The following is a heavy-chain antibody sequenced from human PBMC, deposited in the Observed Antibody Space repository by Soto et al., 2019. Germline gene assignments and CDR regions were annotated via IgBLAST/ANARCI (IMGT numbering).Heavy chain of an antibody. D-gene: IGHD2-21*02. J-gene: IGHJ5*02. CDR2: MNASNGNA. CDR1: GYNFPSSN. V-gene: IGHV1-8*01. Sequence: QERLVQSGAELRRPGASVKISCRASGYNFPSSNVNWVRQASGQGAEWLGWMNASNGNAAFARDFQGRVTMTRDLSTDTASLELGGLSSGDTAMYYCARAVGIGVTGLDLWGPGTFVTVS. CDR3: ARAVGIGVTGLDL.